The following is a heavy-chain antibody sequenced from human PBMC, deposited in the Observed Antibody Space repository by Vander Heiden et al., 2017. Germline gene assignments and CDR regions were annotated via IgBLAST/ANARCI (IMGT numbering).Heavy chain of an antibody. CDR3: AKDIESSSSNYYYGMDV. CDR2: ISWDGGST. D-gene: IGHD6-6*01. J-gene: IGHJ6*02. CDR1: GFTFDVYT. V-gene: IGHV3-43*01. Sequence: EVQLVESGGVVVQPGGSMTLSCAATGFTFDVYTLHGGRQAPGKGLEWVSLISWDGGSTYYADSVKGRFTISRDNSKNSLYLQMNSLRTEDTALYYCAKDIESSSSNYYYGMDVWGQGTTVTVSS.